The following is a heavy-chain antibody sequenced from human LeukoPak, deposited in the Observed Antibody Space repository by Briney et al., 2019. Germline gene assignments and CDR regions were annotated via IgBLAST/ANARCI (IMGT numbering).Heavy chain of an antibody. D-gene: IGHD5-12*01. J-gene: IGHJ3*02. CDR1: GGTFSSYA. V-gene: IGHV1-69*05. CDR3: ARDESGYSGYDQYDAFDI. Sequence: GSSVKVSCKASGGTFSSYAISWVRQAPGQGLEWMGGIIPIFGTANYAQKFQGRVTITTDESTSTAYMELSSLRSEDTAVYYCARDESGYSGYDQYDAFDIWGQGTMVTVSS. CDR2: IIPIFGTA.